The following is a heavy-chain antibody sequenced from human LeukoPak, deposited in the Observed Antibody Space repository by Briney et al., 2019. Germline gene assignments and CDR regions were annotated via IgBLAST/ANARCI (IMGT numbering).Heavy chain of an antibody. Sequence: ASVKVSCKVSGYTLTELSMHWVRQAPGKGLEWMGGFDPEDGETIYAQKFQGRVTMTEDTSTDTAYMELSSLRSEDTAVYCCATSGYYGSGSYLYWYFDLWGRGTLVTVSS. V-gene: IGHV1-24*01. CDR2: FDPEDGET. D-gene: IGHD3-10*01. J-gene: IGHJ2*01. CDR1: GYTLTELS. CDR3: ATSGYYGSGSYLYWYFDL.